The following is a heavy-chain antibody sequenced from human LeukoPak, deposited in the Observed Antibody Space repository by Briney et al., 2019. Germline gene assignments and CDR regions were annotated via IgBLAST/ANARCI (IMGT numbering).Heavy chain of an antibody. D-gene: IGHD3-3*01. J-gene: IGHJ3*02. CDR3: AREVRYDFWSGTRATDAFDI. Sequence: SETLSLTCTVSGGSISSYYWSWIRQPAGKGLEWIGRIYTSGSTNYNPSLKSRVTMAVDTSKNQFSLKLSPVTSAHTAVYYCAREVRYDFWSGTRATDAFDIWGQGTMVTVSS. V-gene: IGHV4-4*07. CDR2: IYTSGST. CDR1: GGSISSYY.